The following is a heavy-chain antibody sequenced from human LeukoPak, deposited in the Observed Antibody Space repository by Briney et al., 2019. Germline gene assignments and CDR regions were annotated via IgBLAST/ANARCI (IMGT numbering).Heavy chain of an antibody. CDR1: GGSFSGYY. CDR2: INHSGST. J-gene: IGHJ6*03. D-gene: IGHD3-10*01. Sequence: KASETLSLTCAVYGGSFSGYYWSWIRQPPGKGLEWIGEINHSGSTNYNPSLKSRVTISVDTSKNQFSLKLSSVTAADTAVYYCARAHGNRSFGYYYYMDVWGKGTTVTVSS. V-gene: IGHV4-34*01. CDR3: ARAHGNRSFGYYYYMDV.